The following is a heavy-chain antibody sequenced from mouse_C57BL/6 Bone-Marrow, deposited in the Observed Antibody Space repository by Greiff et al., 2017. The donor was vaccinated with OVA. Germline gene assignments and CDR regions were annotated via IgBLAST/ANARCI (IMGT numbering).Heavy chain of an antibody. J-gene: IGHJ4*01. D-gene: IGHD1-1*02. CDR2: IDPENGDT. Sequence: EVQLQQSGAELVRPGASVKLSCTASGFNIKDDYMHWVKQRPEQGLEWIGWIDPENGDTEYASKFQGKATITADTSSNTAYLQLSSLTSEDTAVYYGTDDGDYYAMDYWGQGTSVTVSS. V-gene: IGHV14-4*01. CDR1: GFNIKDDY. CDR3: TDDGDYYAMDY.